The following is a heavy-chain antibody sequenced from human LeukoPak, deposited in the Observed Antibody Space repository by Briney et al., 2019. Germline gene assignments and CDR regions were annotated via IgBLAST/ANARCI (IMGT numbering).Heavy chain of an antibody. CDR3: ARAYNYYYYMDV. V-gene: IGHV3-23*01. CDR2: ISGSGHST. CDR1: GFTFSSFG. J-gene: IGHJ6*03. Sequence: GGTLRLSCAASGFTFSSFGMSCVRQAPGKGLEWVSAISGSGHSTYYADSVKGRFTISRDNSKNTLYLQMNSLRAEDTAVYYCARAYNYYYYMDVWGKGTTVTVSS.